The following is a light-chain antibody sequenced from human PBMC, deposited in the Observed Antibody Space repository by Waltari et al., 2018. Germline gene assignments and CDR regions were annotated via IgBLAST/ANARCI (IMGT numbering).Light chain of an antibody. CDR1: QRPLHRNGYNY. J-gene: IGKJ4*01. V-gene: IGKV2-28*01. CDR3: MQALQTPLT. Sequence: DIVMTQSPLSLPVTPGESASISCKSSQRPLHRNGYNYLDWYLQKPGQSPQLLIYLGSNRASGVPDRFSGSGSGTDFTLKISRVEAEDVGVYYCMQALQTPLTFGGGTKVEIK. CDR2: LGS.